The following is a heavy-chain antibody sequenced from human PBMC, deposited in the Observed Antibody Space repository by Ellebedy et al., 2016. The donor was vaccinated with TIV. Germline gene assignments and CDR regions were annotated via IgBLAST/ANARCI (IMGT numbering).Heavy chain of an antibody. Sequence: MPSETLSLTCTVSGGSIGSYYWSWIRQPPGKGLEWIGYISYSGSTNYNPSLTSRVTISVDTSKNHFSLRLTSVTAADTAVYYCARVVWQQPVSYALDFWGRGTMVTVSS. CDR2: ISYSGST. CDR1: GGSIGSYY. J-gene: IGHJ3*01. CDR3: ARVVWQQPVSYALDF. D-gene: IGHD6-13*01. V-gene: IGHV4-59*01.